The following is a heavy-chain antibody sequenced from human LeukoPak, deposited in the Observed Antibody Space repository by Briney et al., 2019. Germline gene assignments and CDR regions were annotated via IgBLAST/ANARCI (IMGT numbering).Heavy chain of an antibody. D-gene: IGHD2-15*01. CDR2: IYPGVSDT. Sequence: GAALEIYFKGSGYSFTTSWIGWVRPIPGKGLEWMGIIYPGVSDTRYSPSFQGQVTISVDKSSSPAYLQWSSVKASDTAMYYCATARFCSGGACYAEHWGQGTLVTLSS. CDR1: GYSFTTSW. J-gene: IGHJ4*02. V-gene: IGHV5-51*01. CDR3: ATARFCSGGACYAEH.